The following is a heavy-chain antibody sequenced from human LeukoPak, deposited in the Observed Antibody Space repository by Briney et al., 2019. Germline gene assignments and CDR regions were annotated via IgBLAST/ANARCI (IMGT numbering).Heavy chain of an antibody. CDR2: IWYDGSNK. CDR3: XXGGYNYGGADLRYYYMSV. CDR1: GFTFRGYA. V-gene: IGHV3-33*01. D-gene: IGHD5-18*01. J-gene: IGHJ6*03. Sequence: GGSLRLSCAASGFTFRGYAMHWVRQAPGKGLEWVTVIWYDGSNKYYADSVKGRFTISRDNSKNTLYLQTNSLRAEDTAVYYCXXGGYNYGGADLRYYYMSVWGKGTTVTVPS.